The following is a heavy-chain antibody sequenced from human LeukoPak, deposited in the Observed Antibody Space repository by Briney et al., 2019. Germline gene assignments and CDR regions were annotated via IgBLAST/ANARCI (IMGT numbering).Heavy chain of an antibody. Sequence: GRSLRLSCAASGFTISTYGMHWVRQAPGKGLEWVAVLSYDGFDKYYADSVKGRFTISRDNSKNTLYMQMNSLRAEDTAVYYCAKDRGIGAADYYFDYWGQGTLVTVSS. CDR2: LSYDGFDK. J-gene: IGHJ4*02. V-gene: IGHV3-30*18. CDR3: AKDRGIGAADYYFDY. CDR1: GFTISTYG. D-gene: IGHD6-13*01.